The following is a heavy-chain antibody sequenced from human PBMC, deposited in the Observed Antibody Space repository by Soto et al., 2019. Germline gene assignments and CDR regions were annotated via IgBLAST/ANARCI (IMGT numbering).Heavy chain of an antibody. J-gene: IGHJ4*02. D-gene: IGHD3-3*01. CDR3: AKDTAGHDFWSGSPNPAFDY. CDR2: ISYDGSNK. Sequence: PGGSLRLSCAASGFTFSSYGMHWVRQAPGKGLEWVAVISYDGSNKYYADSVKGRFTISRDNSKNTLYLQMNSLRAEDTAVYYCAKDTAGHDFWSGSPNPAFDYWGQGTLVTVSS. V-gene: IGHV3-30*18. CDR1: GFTFSSYG.